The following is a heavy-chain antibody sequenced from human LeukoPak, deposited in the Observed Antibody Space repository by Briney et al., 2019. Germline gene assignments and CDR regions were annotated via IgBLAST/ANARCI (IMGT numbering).Heavy chain of an antibody. D-gene: IGHD4-17*01. Sequence: ASVKVSCKASGHTFTSYGISWVRQAPGQGLEWMGWISAYNGNTNYAQKFQGRVTMTTDTSTSTAYMELRSLRSDDTAVYYCARCDNGDYPFDYWGQGTLVTVSS. CDR2: ISAYNGNT. J-gene: IGHJ4*02. V-gene: IGHV1-18*01. CDR1: GHTFTSYG. CDR3: ARCDNGDYPFDY.